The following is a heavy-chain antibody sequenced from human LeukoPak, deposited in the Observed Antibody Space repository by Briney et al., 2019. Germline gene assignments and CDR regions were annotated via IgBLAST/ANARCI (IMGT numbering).Heavy chain of an antibody. Sequence: GGSLRLSCAASGFTFSSYEMNWVRQAPGKGLEWVSYISSSGSTIYYADSVKGRFTISRDNAKNSLYLQMNSLRAGDTAVYYCARMAPTGPQEDYWGQGTLVTVSS. D-gene: IGHD4-17*01. CDR1: GFTFSSYE. V-gene: IGHV3-48*03. CDR2: ISSSGSTI. J-gene: IGHJ4*02. CDR3: ARMAPTGPQEDY.